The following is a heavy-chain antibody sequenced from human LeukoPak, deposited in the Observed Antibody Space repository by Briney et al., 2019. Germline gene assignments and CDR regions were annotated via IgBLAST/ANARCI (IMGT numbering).Heavy chain of an antibody. Sequence: GASVKVSCKASGYTFTTYYIHWVRQAPGQGLEWMGIINPSGETTSYAQKFQGRVTMTRDMSTSTVYLELSSLRSEDTAVYYCARVSEGGGSFNAFDYRGQGTLVTVSS. CDR2: INPSGETT. V-gene: IGHV1-46*01. J-gene: IGHJ4*02. CDR3: ARVSEGGGSFNAFDY. CDR1: GYTFTTYY. D-gene: IGHD2-15*01.